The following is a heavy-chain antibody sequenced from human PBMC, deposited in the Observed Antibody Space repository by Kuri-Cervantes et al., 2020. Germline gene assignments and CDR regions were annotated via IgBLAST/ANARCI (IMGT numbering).Heavy chain of an antibody. CDR1: GGSVSSDSYY. CDR2: IYYSGGP. Sequence: SETLSLTCTVSGGSVSSDSYYWSWIRQPPGKGLEWIANIYYSGGPKFNPSLESRVTISVDTSKNQLSLKLNSVIAADTAVYYCAREGGMVRGVRPYYFYMDVWGKGTTVTVSS. J-gene: IGHJ6*03. V-gene: IGHV4-61*01. D-gene: IGHD3-10*01. CDR3: AREGGMVRGVRPYYFYMDV.